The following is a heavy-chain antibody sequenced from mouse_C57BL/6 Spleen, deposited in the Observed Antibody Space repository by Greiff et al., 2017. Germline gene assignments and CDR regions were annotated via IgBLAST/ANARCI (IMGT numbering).Heavy chain of an antibody. CDR1: GYAFTNYL. CDR3: ARSNYYGSSYFDY. J-gene: IGHJ2*01. Sequence: QVHVKQSGAELVRPGTSVKVSCKASGYAFTNYLIEWVKQRPGQGLEWIGVINPGSGGTNYNEKFKGKATLTADKSSSTAYMQLSSLTSEDSAVYFCARSNYYGSSYFDYWGQGTTLTVSS. D-gene: IGHD1-1*01. CDR2: INPGSGGT. V-gene: IGHV1-54*01.